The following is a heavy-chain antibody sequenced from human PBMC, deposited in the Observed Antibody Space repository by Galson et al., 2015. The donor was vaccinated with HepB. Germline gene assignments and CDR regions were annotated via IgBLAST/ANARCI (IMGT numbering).Heavy chain of an antibody. D-gene: IGHD6-19*01. J-gene: IGHJ3*02. CDR1: GGTFSSYA. CDR2: INPNSGGT. Sequence: SVKVSCKASGGTFSSYAISWVRQAPGQGLEWMGWINPNSGGTNYAQKFQGRVTMTRDTSISTAYMELSRLRPDDTAVYYCARDLDGIAVAGTASGNAFDIWGQGTMVTVSS. V-gene: IGHV1-2*02. CDR3: ARDLDGIAVAGTASGNAFDI.